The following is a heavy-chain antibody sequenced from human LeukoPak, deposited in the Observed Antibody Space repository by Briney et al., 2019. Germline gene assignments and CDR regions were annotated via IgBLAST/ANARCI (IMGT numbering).Heavy chain of an antibody. D-gene: IGHD3-3*01. V-gene: IGHV3-33*01. CDR3: ARDYDFWSGPTLYYYYGMDV. CDR1: GFTFSSYG. J-gene: IGHJ6*02. Sequence: HPGGSLRLSCAASGFTFSSYGMHWVRQAPGKGLEWVAVIWYDGSNKYYADSVKGRFTISRDNSKSTLYLQMNSLRAEDTAVYYCARDYDFWSGPTLYYYYGMDVWGQGTTVTVSS. CDR2: IWYDGSNK.